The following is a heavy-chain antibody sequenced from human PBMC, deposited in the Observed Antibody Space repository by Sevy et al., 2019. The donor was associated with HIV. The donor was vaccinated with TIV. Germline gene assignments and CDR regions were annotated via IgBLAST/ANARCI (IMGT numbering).Heavy chain of an antibody. Sequence: ASVKVSCKASGGTFTSYGISWVRQAPGQGLEWMGTYIPIFATTNYAQKFQGRVTISADESTSTTYMELNSLRSEDTAVYFCAREDHRSVFPYYYYGMDVWGQGTTVTVSS. CDR2: YIPIFATT. J-gene: IGHJ6*02. V-gene: IGHV1-69*13. CDR1: GGTFTSYG. CDR3: AREDHRSVFPYYYYGMDV.